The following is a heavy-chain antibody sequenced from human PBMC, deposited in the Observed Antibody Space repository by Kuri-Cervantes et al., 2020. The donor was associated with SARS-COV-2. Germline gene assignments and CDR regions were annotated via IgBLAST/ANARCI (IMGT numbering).Heavy chain of an antibody. V-gene: IGHV3-23*01. CDR1: GLTFSSSW. CDR2: ISGSGDNT. J-gene: IGHJ4*02. CDR3: ARYCSSVSCYSLRAILDY. D-gene: IGHD2-2*02. Sequence: GESLKISCEASGLTFSSSWMSWVRQAPGKGLEWVSDISGSGDNTYYADSVKGRFTISRDNSKNTLYLQMNSLRAEDTAVYYCARYCSSVSCYSLRAILDYWGPGTLVTVSS.